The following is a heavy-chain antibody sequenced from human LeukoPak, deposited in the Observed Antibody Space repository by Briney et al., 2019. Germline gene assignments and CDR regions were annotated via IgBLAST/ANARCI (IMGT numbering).Heavy chain of an antibody. V-gene: IGHV3-23*01. CDR1: GFTFNNYA. CDR2: LSGGSSVT. Sequence: PGGSLRLSCVASGFTFNNYAMGWVRQTPGKGLEWVSILSGGSSVTYHADSVKGRFTISRDNSKNTLYLQMSGLRDEDTAVYYCAKGGKWDVTPFDYWGQGTLVTVSS. CDR3: AKGGKWDVTPFDY. D-gene: IGHD1-26*01. J-gene: IGHJ4*02.